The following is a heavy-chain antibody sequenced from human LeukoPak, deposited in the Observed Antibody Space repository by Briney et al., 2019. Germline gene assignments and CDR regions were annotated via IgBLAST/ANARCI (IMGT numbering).Heavy chain of an antibody. CDR2: ISYDGSNK. D-gene: IGHD2-8*02. CDR3: AKDPIWWNYFDY. J-gene: IGHJ4*02. Sequence: GGSLRLSCAASGFTFSRYWMSWVRQAPGKGLEWVAVISYDGSNKHYADSVKGRFTISRDNSKNTLYLQMNSLRAEDTAVYYCAKDPIWWNYFDYWGQGTLVTVSS. V-gene: IGHV3-30*18. CDR1: GFTFSRYW.